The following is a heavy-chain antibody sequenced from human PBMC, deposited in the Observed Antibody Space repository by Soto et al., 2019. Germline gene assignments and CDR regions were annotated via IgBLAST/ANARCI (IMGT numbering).Heavy chain of an antibody. D-gene: IGHD5-18*01. CDR3: ARAAWIQGGNNYYYMDV. CDR1: GFTFSSYG. Sequence: GGSLRLSCAASGFTFSSYGMHWVRQAPGKGLEWVAVIWYDGSNKYYADSVKGRFTISRDNSKNTLYLQMNSLRAEDTAVYYCARAAWIQGGNNYYYMDVWGKGTTVTVSS. V-gene: IGHV3-33*01. CDR2: IWYDGSNK. J-gene: IGHJ6*03.